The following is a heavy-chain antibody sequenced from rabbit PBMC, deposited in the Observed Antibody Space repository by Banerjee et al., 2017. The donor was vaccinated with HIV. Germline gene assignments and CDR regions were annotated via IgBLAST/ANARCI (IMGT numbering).Heavy chain of an antibody. V-gene: IGHV1S40*01. CDR3: ARFTWTYGYAGYAYATDFLSFNL. CDR1: GFSFSSSYY. Sequence: QSLEESGGDLVKPGASLTLTCTASGFSFSSSYYMCWVRQAPGKGLEWIACIYAGSSGSTYYASWAKGRFTISKTSSTTVTLQMTSLTAADTATYFCARFTWTYGYAGYAYATDFLSFNLWGQGTLVTVS. J-gene: IGHJ4*01. D-gene: IGHD6-1*01. CDR2: IYAGSSGST.